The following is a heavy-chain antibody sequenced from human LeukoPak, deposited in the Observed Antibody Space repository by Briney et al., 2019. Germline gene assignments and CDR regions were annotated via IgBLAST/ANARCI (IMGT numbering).Heavy chain of an antibody. CDR2: IDCSGST. Sequence: SETLSLTCTVSGGSISSSSYYWGWIRQPPGTGLEWIGCIDCSGSTYYNPSLKSRVTISVDTSKNQFSLKLSSVTAADTAVYYCARHKETCSGDYCYLDYFDYWGQGTLVTVSS. CDR1: GGSISSSSYY. J-gene: IGHJ4*02. CDR3: ARHKETCSGDYCYLDYFDY. D-gene: IGHD2-15*01. V-gene: IGHV4-39*01.